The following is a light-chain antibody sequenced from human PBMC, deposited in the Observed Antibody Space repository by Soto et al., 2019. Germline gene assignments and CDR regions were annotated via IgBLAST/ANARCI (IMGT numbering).Light chain of an antibody. Sequence: DIQMTQSPSSLSASVGDRVNITCRASQRISSYLNWYQQKPGKAPKLLIYAASSLQSGVPSRFSGSGSGTDFTRTISSLQPEDFATYYCQQIYSTLWTFGQGTKVEIK. CDR3: QQIYSTLWT. CDR1: QRISSY. V-gene: IGKV1-39*01. CDR2: AAS. J-gene: IGKJ1*01.